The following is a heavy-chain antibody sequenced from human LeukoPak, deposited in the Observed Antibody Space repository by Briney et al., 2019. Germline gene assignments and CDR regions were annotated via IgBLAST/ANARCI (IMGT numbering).Heavy chain of an antibody. CDR1: GINFCGFA. D-gene: IGHD4-17*01. V-gene: IGHV3-23*03. J-gene: IGHJ5*02. CDR3: AKDLNYGDGRWEFHT. CDR2: IYSDGSGT. Sequence: GSLRLSCAASGINFCGFALTRVRQAPGRGLDWVSGIYSDGSGTFYSDSVKGRFTISRDNSKNILYLQMNNLRAEDTAIYSCAKDLNYGDGRWEFHTWGQGTLVTVSS.